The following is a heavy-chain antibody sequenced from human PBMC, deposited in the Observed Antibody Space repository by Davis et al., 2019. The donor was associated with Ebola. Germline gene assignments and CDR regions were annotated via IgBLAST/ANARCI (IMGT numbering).Heavy chain of an antibody. J-gene: IGHJ6*02. D-gene: IGHD3-16*01. Sequence: ASVKVSCKASGYTFTSYAMHWVRQAPGQRLEWMGWINAGNGNTKYSQKFQGRVTITRDTSASTAYMELSSLRSEDTAVYYCARGGVLSIRLHGMDVWGQGTTVTVSS. CDR3: ARGGVLSIRLHGMDV. CDR2: INAGNGNT. CDR1: GYTFTSYA. V-gene: IGHV1-3*01.